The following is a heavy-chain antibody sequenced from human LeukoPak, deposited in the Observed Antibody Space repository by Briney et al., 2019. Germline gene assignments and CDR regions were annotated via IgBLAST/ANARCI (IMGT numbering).Heavy chain of an antibody. Sequence: GASLRLSCAASGFTFSSYSMNWVRQAPGKGLEWVSYISGSSTTIKYPNSVKGRFTISRDNAKNSLYLQMNSLRDEDTAVYYCARSDGAYSDYWGQGTLVTVSS. CDR1: GFTFSSYS. D-gene: IGHD4-17*01. J-gene: IGHJ4*02. V-gene: IGHV3-48*02. CDR2: ISGSSTTI. CDR3: ARSDGAYSDY.